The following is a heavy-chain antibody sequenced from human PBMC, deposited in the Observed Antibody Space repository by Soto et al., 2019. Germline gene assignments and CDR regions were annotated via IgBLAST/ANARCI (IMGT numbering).Heavy chain of an antibody. CDR1: GYTFNSYT. CDR2: ISPDDGNT. V-gene: IGHV1-18*01. CDR3: ARVEAPFGESLH. D-gene: IGHD3-10*01. Sequence: ASVKVSCKTSGYTFNSYTIAWVRQAPGQGLEWLGWISPDDGNTEYEQKFQGRVTMTADTLTNNAYLELRSLKSDDTAIYYCARVEAPFGESLHWGQGTPVP. J-gene: IGHJ4*02.